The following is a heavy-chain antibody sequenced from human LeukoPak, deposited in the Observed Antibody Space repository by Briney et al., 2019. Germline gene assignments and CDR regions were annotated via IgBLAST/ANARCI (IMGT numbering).Heavy chain of an antibody. J-gene: IGHJ4*02. CDR2: IIPIFGTT. CDR3: ARDASSYGGKSWGEGY. CDR1: GGTFSSYA. V-gene: IGHV1-69*13. Sequence: ASVKVPCKASGGTFSSYAITWVRQAPGQGLEWVGGIIPIFGTTKYAQKFQGRATITADASATTAYMELVSLTSGDTAVYYCARDASSYGGKSWGEGYWGQGTRVTVSS. D-gene: IGHD4-17*01.